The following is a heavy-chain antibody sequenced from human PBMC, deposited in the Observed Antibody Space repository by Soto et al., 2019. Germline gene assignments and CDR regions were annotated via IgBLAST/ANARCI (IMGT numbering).Heavy chain of an antibody. CDR1: DGTISGVGCC. Sequence: TVADGTISGVGCCCSLKKKHPGKGLEWIGYIYYSGSTYYNPSLKSRVTISVDTSKNQFSLKLSSVTAADTAVYYCAGIVVVPAAISLAFDYWGQGTLVTVSS. V-gene: IGHV4-31*03. D-gene: IGHD2-2*01. CDR3: AGIVVVPAAISLAFDY. CDR2: IYYSGST. J-gene: IGHJ4*02.